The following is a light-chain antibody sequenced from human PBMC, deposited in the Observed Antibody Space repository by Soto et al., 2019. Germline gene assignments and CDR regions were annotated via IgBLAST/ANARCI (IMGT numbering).Light chain of an antibody. CDR1: SSDVGGYNY. CDR2: DVS. Sequence: QSALTQPASASGSPGQSITVSCIGTSSDVGGYNYVSWYQQHPGKAPKLMIHDVSDRPSGVSNRFSGSKSGNTASLTISGLQAEDEAYYYCSSYASSNTQVFGGGTKVTVL. J-gene: IGLJ2*01. CDR3: SSYASSNTQV. V-gene: IGLV2-14*01.